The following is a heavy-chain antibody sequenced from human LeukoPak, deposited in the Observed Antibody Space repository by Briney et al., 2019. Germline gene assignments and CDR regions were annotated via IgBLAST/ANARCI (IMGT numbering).Heavy chain of an antibody. CDR1: GFTFSSYA. J-gene: IGHJ4*02. D-gene: IGHD3-22*01. Sequence: GGSLRLSCAASGFTFSSYAMHWVRQAPGKGLEWVAVISYDGSNKYYADSVKGRFTISRDNSKNTLYLQMNSLRAEDTAVYYCARCRITMIVVAPFDYWGQGTLVTVSS. V-gene: IGHV3-30*01. CDR2: ISYDGSNK. CDR3: ARCRITMIVVAPFDY.